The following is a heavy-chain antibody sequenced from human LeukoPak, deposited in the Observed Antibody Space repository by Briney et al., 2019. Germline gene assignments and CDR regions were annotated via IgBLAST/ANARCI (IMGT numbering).Heavy chain of an antibody. CDR3: ARAPMYSSSYDY. J-gene: IGHJ4*02. D-gene: IGHD6-13*01. Sequence: SETLSLTCTVSGGSISSGGYYWSWIRQHPGKCLEWIGYIYYSGSTYYNPSLKSRVTISVDTSKNQFSLKLSSVTAADTAVYYRARAPMYSSSYDYWGQGTLVTVSS. CDR2: IYYSGST. V-gene: IGHV4-31*03. CDR1: GGSISSGGYY.